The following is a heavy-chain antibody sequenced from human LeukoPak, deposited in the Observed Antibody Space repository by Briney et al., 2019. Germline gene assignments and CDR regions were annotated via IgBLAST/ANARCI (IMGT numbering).Heavy chain of an antibody. V-gene: IGHV4-31*03. CDR1: GGSISSGGYY. CDR2: IYYSGST. J-gene: IGHJ4*02. Sequence: SQTLSLTCTVSGGSISSGGYYWSWIRQHPGKGLEWIGYIYYSGSTYYNPSLKSRVTISVDTSKNQFSPKLSSVTAADTAVYYCARGGKLRYLDWPPDYWGQGTLVTVSS. CDR3: ARGGKLRYLDWPPDY. D-gene: IGHD3-9*01.